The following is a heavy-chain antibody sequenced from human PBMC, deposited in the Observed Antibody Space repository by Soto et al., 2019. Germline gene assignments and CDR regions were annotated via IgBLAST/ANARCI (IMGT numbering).Heavy chain of an antibody. J-gene: IGHJ6*02. D-gene: IGHD2-21*02. CDR3: AHSRCGGDCLRSYSSHYYFGMDV. V-gene: IGHV2-5*02. CDR2: IYWDDDK. Sequence: QITLKESGPTLVKPTQTLTLTCTFSGFSLSTGGVGVGWIRQPPGKALEWLALIYWDDDKRYSPSLKSRLTAHGDTSTNQVVLTMTNLDPLDTATYYCAHSRCGGDCLRSYSSHYYFGMDVWGQGTTVTVSS. CDR1: GFSLSTGGVG.